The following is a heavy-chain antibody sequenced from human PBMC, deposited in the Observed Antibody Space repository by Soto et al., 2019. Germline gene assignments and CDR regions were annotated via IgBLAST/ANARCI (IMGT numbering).Heavy chain of an antibody. D-gene: IGHD3-3*01. V-gene: IGHV4-31*03. CDR3: ARDLEAYYDFWSGYPAPGMDV. CDR1: GGSISSGGYY. J-gene: IGHJ6*02. Sequence: SETLSLTCTVSGGSISSGGYYWSWIRQHPGKGLEWIGYIYYSGSTYYNPSLKSRVTISVDTSKNQFSLKLSSVTAADTAVYYCARDLEAYYDFWSGYPAPGMDVWGQGTTVTVSS. CDR2: IYYSGST.